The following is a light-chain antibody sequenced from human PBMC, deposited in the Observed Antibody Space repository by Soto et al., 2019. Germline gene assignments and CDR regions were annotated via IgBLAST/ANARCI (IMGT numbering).Light chain of an antibody. V-gene: IGLV1-51*01. CDR1: SSNIGGNS. CDR2: DDD. CDR3: GSWDSSLSAYV. J-gene: IGLJ1*01. Sequence: QSVMTQPPSVSAAPGQRVTISCSGSSSNIGGNSVSWYQQLPGTTPKLLIYDDDKRPSGIPDRFSGSKSGTSATLGITGFQTGDGDHYYCGSWDSSLSAYVFGTGTKLTVL.